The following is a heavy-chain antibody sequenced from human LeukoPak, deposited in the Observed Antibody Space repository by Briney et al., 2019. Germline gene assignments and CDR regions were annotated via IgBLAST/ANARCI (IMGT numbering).Heavy chain of an antibody. V-gene: IGHV4-30-4*08. J-gene: IGHJ4*02. Sequence: SETLSLTCTVSGGSISSGDYYWSWIRQPPGKGLEWIGYIYYSGSTYYNPSLKSRVTISVDTSKNQFSLKLSSVTAGDTAVYYCAREKGRDGYREWGQGTLVTVSS. CDR3: AREKGRDGYRE. CDR2: IYYSGST. CDR1: GGSISSGDYY. D-gene: IGHD5-24*01.